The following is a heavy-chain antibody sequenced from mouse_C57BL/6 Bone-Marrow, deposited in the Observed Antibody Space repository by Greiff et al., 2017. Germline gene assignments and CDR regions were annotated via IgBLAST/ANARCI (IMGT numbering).Heavy chain of an antibody. V-gene: IGHV5-6*02. J-gene: IGHJ3*01. CDR3: ARRGYGNYPWFAY. CDR2: ISSGGSYT. D-gene: IGHD2-10*02. CDR1: GFTFSSYG. Sequence: EVKLVESGGDLVKPGGSLKLSCAASGFTFSSYGMSWVRQTPDKRLEWVATISSGGSYTYYPDSVKGRCTISRDNAKNTLYLQMSSLKSEDTAMYYCARRGYGNYPWFAYWGQGTLVTVSA.